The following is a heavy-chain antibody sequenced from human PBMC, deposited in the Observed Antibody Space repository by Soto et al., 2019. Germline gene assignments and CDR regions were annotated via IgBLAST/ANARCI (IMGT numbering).Heavy chain of an antibody. CDR2: IYYSGST. Sequence: SETLSLTCTVSGGSISSGSYCWSWIRQHPGKGLEWIGYIYYSGSTYYNPSLKSRVNISVDTSKNQFSLKLSSVTAADTAVYYCAREEAARIDRWFDPWGQGTLVTVSS. J-gene: IGHJ5*02. D-gene: IGHD6-6*01. CDR1: GGSISSGSYC. CDR3: AREEAARIDRWFDP. V-gene: IGHV4-31*03.